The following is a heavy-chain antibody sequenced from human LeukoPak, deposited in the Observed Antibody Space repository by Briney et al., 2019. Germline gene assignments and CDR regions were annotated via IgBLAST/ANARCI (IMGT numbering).Heavy chain of an antibody. V-gene: IGHV4-34*01. D-gene: IGHD1-14*01. CDR1: GGSFSGYY. CDR2: INHSGST. CDR3: AKANRRYYLDY. J-gene: IGHJ4*02. Sequence: PSETLSLTCAVYGGSFSGYYWSWIRQPPGKGLEWIGEINHSGSTNYNPSLKSRVTISVDTSKNQFSLKLSSVTAADTAVYYCAKANRRYYLDYWGQGTLVTVSS.